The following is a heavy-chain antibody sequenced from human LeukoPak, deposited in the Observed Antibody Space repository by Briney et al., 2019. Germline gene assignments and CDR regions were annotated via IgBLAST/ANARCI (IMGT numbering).Heavy chain of an antibody. J-gene: IGHJ4*02. CDR1: GFTFSSYE. CDR2: ISDTSSI. Sequence: QPGGSLRLSCAASGFTFSSYEMNWVRQAPGNGLEWVSYISDTSSIYYADSVKGRFTISRDNAKNSLYLQMNSLRAEDTAVYYCAREYTGSDYFDYWGQGTLVTVPS. D-gene: IGHD5-12*01. V-gene: IGHV3-48*03. CDR3: AREYTGSDYFDY.